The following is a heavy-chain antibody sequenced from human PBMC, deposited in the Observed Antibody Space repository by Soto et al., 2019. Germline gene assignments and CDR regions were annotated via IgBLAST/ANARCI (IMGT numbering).Heavy chain of an antibody. CDR2: IIPIFGTA. CDR1: GGTFSSYA. D-gene: IGHD2-2*02. J-gene: IGHJ6*02. CDR3: ARDLGDIVVVPAAIGYYYYGMDV. Sequence: SVKVSCKASGGTFSSYAISWVRQAPGQGLEWMGGIIPIFGTANYAQKFQGRVTITADESTSTAYMELSSLRSEDTAVYYCARDLGDIVVVPAAIGYYYYGMDVWGQGTTVTVSS. V-gene: IGHV1-69*13.